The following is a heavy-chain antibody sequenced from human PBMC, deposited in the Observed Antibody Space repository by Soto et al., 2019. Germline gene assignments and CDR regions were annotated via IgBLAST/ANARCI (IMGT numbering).Heavy chain of an antibody. Sequence: FSCKASEYTFTSYFMHWVRQAPGQGLEWMGIINPSGGSTSYAQKFQGRVTMTRDTSTSTVYMEVSSLRSEDTAVYYCACSSNWRKIFDYWGLGTLVTVSS. CDR3: ACSSNWRKIFDY. CDR2: INPSGGST. V-gene: IGHV1-46*01. D-gene: IGHD6-13*01. J-gene: IGHJ4*02. CDR1: EYTFTSYF.